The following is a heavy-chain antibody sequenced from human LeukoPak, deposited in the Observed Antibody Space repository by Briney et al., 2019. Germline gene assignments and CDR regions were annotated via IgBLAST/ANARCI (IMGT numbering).Heavy chain of an antibody. Sequence: GGSLRLSCAASGFTFSSYSMNWVRQAPGKGLEWVSYISSSSSTIYYADSVKGRFTISRDNAKNSLYLQMNSLRAEDTAVYDCARDRGYYYDSSGPSGAFDIWGQGTMVTVSS. V-gene: IGHV3-48*01. CDR2: ISSSSSTI. D-gene: IGHD3-22*01. J-gene: IGHJ3*02. CDR1: GFTFSSYS. CDR3: ARDRGYYYDSSGPSGAFDI.